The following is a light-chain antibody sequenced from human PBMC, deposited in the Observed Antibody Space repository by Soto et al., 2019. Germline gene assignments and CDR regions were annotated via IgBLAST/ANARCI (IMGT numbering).Light chain of an antibody. CDR3: QSYDSSLSGPV. V-gene: IGLV1-40*01. J-gene: IGLJ2*01. CDR2: GNS. Sequence: QSVLTQPPSVSGAPGQRVTISCTGSSSNIGAGYDVHWYQQLPGIAPKLPIYGNSNRPSGVPDRFSGSKSGTSASLAITGLQAEDEADYYCQSYDSSLSGPVFGGGTKVTVL. CDR1: SSNIGAGYD.